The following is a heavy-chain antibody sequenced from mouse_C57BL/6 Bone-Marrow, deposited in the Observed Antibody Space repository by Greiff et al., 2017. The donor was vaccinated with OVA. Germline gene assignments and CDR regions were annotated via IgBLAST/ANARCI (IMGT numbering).Heavy chain of an antibody. CDR3: TEYDYEFDY. V-gene: IGHV6-3*01. J-gene: IGHJ2*01. Sequence: EVKVEESGGGLVQPGGSMKLSCVASGFTFSNYWMNWVRQSPEKGLEWVAQIRLKSDNYATHYAESVKGRFTISRDDSKSSVYLQMNNLRAEDTGIYYCTEYDYEFDYWGQGTTLTVSS. CDR1: GFTFSNYW. CDR2: IRLKSDNYAT. D-gene: IGHD2-4*01.